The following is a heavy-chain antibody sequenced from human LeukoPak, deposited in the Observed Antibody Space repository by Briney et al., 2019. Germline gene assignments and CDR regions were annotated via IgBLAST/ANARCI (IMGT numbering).Heavy chain of an antibody. V-gene: IGHV3-23*01. J-gene: IGHJ4*02. D-gene: IGHD3-3*01. CDR2: ISDAAGTT. CDR3: AKGEFWSAYYN. Sequence: PGASLRLSCAASGFTFSTFAMNWVRQAPGKGLEWVSTISDAAGTTYYADSVRGRFTISRDNSKNTLYLQMNSLRAEVTAVYYCAKGEFWSAYYNWGQGTLVTVSS. CDR1: GFTFSTFA.